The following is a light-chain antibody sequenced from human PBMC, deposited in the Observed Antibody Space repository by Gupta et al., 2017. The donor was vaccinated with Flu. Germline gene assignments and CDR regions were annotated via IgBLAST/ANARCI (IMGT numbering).Light chain of an antibody. V-gene: IGKV1-39*01. Sequence: PSSLSASVGDRVTITCRASQKINTYLNWYQQQPGKAPKLLIYAASSLHSGVPSRFSGSGSGTDFTLTISSLQPEDSATYYCQQSHSTPTTFGGGTKVEIK. CDR3: QQSHSTPTT. CDR2: AAS. CDR1: QKINTY. J-gene: IGKJ4*01.